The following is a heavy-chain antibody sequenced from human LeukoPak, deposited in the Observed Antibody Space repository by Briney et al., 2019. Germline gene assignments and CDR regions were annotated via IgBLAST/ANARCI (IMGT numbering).Heavy chain of an antibody. J-gene: IGHJ4*02. D-gene: IGHD6-13*01. CDR1: GGSFSGYY. Sequence: PSETLSLTCAVYGGSFSGYYWSWIRQPPGKGLEWIGEINHSGSTNYNPSLKSRVTISVDTSKNQFSLKLSSVTAADTAVYYCARVRSSSHFDYWGQGTLVTVSS. CDR3: ARVRSSSHFDY. V-gene: IGHV4-34*01. CDR2: INHSGST.